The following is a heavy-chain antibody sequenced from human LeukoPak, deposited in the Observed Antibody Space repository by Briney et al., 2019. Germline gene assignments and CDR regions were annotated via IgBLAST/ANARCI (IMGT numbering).Heavy chain of an antibody. Sequence: TSETLSLTCTVSGGSISSYYWSWIRQPPGKGLEWIGYIYYSGSTNYKSSLKSRDTISVDTSKNQFSLKLSSVTAADTAVYYCARTTEGGYSYGYFYYYYMDVWGKGTTVTISS. J-gene: IGHJ6*03. CDR3: ARTTEGGYSYGYFYYYYMDV. CDR2: IYYSGST. D-gene: IGHD5-18*01. V-gene: IGHV4-59*01. CDR1: GGSISSYY.